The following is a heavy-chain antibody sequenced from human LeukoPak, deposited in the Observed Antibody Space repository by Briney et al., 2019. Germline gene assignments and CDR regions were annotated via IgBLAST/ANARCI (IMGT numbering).Heavy chain of an antibody. D-gene: IGHD1-1*01. Sequence: SGATLVNPTHTLTLTCTFSGFSLTTSGVGVGWIRQPPGKALECLALIYWGDDKRYSPSLKSRLTITKDTSKNQVVLTMANMDPVDTATYYCAHKSSTTSFDPWGPGTLVTVSS. V-gene: IGHV2-5*02. CDR2: IYWGDDK. J-gene: IGHJ5*02. CDR1: GFSLTTSGVG. CDR3: AHKSSTTSFDP.